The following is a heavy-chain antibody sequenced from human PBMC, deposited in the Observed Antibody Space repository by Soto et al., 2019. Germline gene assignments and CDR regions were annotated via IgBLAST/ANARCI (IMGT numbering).Heavy chain of an antibody. D-gene: IGHD2-2*01. J-gene: IGHJ6*02. CDR3: ARDRPTTRGGMDV. V-gene: IGHV3-21*01. Sequence: ESGGGLVKPGGSLRLSCAASGFTFSSYSMNWVRQAPGKGLEWVSSISSSSSYIYYADSVKGRFTISRDNAKNSLYLQMNSLRAEDTAVYYCARDRPTTRGGMDVWGQGTTVTVSS. CDR2: ISSSSSYI. CDR1: GFTFSSYS.